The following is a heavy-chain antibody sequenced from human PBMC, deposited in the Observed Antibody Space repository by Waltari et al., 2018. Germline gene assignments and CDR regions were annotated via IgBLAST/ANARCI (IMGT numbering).Heavy chain of an antibody. CDR1: GYSISDGYY. CDR2: IYHSGTT. Sequence: QVQLKESGPGLVLPSETLSTTCTVSGYSISDGYYWAWIRQSPDKGREWIGNIYHSGTTSYNLSLKGRVTISVDTSKNLFSLRLISMTAADTAVYYCATIFGAAFDYWGQGIPVAVSS. J-gene: IGHJ4*02. V-gene: IGHV4-38-2*02. D-gene: IGHD3-3*01. CDR3: ATIFGAAFDY.